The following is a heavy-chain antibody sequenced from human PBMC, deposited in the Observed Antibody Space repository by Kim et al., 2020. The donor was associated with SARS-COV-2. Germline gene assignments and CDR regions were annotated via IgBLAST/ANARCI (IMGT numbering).Heavy chain of an antibody. CDR3: VKDIGGCYVGNCASFDY. D-gene: IGHD2-21*01. CDR2: ISFNSGST. V-gene: IGHV3-9*01. J-gene: IGHJ4*02. Sequence: GGSLRLSCSGSGFTLDHYAMHWVRQAPGKGLEWVSGISFNSGSTGYADSVKGRFTISRDNAKNSLYLQMNSLRAEDTALYYCVKDIGGCYVGNCASFDYWGQGTLVTVSS. CDR1: GFTLDHYA.